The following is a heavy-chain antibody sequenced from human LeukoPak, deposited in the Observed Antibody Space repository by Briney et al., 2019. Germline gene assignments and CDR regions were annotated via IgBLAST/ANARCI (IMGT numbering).Heavy chain of an antibody. V-gene: IGHV3-30*01. CDR2: ISYDGGNK. CDR1: GFTFSSYA. D-gene: IGHD2-2*01. CDR3: ARGRSSTSCYYFDY. Sequence: GGSLRLSCAASGFTFSSYAMHWVRQAPGKGLEWVAVISYDGGNKYYADSVKGRFTISRDNSKNTLYLQMNSLRAEDTAVYYCARGRSSTSCYYFDYWGQGTLVTVSS. J-gene: IGHJ4*02.